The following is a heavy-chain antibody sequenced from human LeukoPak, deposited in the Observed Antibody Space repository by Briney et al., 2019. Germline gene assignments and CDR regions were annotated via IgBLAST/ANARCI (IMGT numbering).Heavy chain of an antibody. D-gene: IGHD3-10*01. CDR2: IYDSGST. Sequence: SETLSLTCIVSGGSMSSYYWSWIRQPPGKGLEWIGYIYDSGSTNYNPSLKSRVTILVDTPKNQFSLNLTSVTTADTAVYYCARGRGSLTYWGQGTLATVSS. V-gene: IGHV4-59*01. CDR1: GGSMSSYY. J-gene: IGHJ4*02. CDR3: ARGRGSLTY.